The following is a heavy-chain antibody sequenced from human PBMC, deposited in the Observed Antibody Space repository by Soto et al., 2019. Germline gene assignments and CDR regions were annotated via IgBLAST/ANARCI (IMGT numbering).Heavy chain of an antibody. J-gene: IGHJ6*02. Sequence: QVQLVESGGGVVQPGRSLRLSCAVSGFTFSSYGMHWVRQAPDKGLEWVAVISYDGSTKYYADSVKGRFTISRDNSKNTLYLQMNSLRTEDTGVYYCAKDLVSYGDHEAPLEPMDVWGQGTTVTVSS. V-gene: IGHV3-30*18. D-gene: IGHD4-17*01. CDR2: ISYDGSTK. CDR3: AKDLVSYGDHEAPLEPMDV. CDR1: GFTFSSYG.